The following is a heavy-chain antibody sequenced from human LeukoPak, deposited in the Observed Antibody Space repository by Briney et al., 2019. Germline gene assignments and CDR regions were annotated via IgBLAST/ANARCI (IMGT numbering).Heavy chain of an antibody. J-gene: IGHJ4*02. V-gene: IGHV3-23*01. CDR1: GFTFNIYA. D-gene: IGHD6-19*01. CDR2: IRGTDGYT. CDR3: ARVTPSSGWYCDY. Sequence: GGSLRLSCAASGFTFNIYAMSWIRQAPGKGLEWFATIRGTDGYTYYADSVRGRFTISRDSAKNSLYLQMNSLRAEDTAVYYCARVTPSSGWYCDYWGQGTLVTVSS.